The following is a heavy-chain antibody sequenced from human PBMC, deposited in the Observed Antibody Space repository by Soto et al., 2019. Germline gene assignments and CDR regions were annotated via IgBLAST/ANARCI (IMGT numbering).Heavy chain of an antibody. CDR2: ISGSGGST. CDR1: GFTFSSYA. D-gene: IGHD3-10*01. J-gene: IGHJ6*02. V-gene: IGHV3-23*01. Sequence: GGSLRLSCAASGFTFSSYAMSWVRQAPGKGLEWVSAISGSGGSTYYADSVKGRFTISRDNSKNTLYLQMNSLRAEDAAVYYCAKDKFSSGFGYYYYGMDVWGQGTTVTVSS. CDR3: AKDKFSSGFGYYYYGMDV.